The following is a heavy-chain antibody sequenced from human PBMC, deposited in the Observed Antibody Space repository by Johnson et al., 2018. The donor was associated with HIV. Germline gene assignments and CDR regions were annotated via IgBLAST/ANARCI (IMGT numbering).Heavy chain of an antibody. Sequence: QVQLVESGGGVVRPGGSLRLSCAASGFTFDDYGMSWVRQAPGKGLEWGAVITYDGSNKYYADSVKGRFTISRDHAKNTLYLQMNSLRAEDTAVYDCANLPVGATGTDAFDIWGQGTMVTVSS. CDR3: ANLPVGATGTDAFDI. J-gene: IGHJ3*02. V-gene: IGHV3-33*03. CDR2: ITYDGSNK. D-gene: IGHD1-26*01. CDR1: GFTFDDYG.